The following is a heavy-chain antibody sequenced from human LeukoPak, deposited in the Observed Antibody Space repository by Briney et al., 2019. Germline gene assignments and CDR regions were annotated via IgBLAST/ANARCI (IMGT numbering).Heavy chain of an antibody. J-gene: IGHJ4*02. V-gene: IGHV1-8*01. D-gene: IGHD4-11*01. Sequence: ASVKVSCKASTDTFINYDINWVRQATGQGLEWIGWMNPNTGSTGYAQNFQGRVTMTRDTSISTAHMELSSLRPEDTAVYYCAVTPSNLSHLDKWGQGTLVTISS. CDR2: MNPNTGST. CDR1: TDTFINYD. CDR3: AVTPSNLSHLDK.